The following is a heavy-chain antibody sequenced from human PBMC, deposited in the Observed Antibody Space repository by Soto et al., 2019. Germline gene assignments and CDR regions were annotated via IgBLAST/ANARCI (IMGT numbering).Heavy chain of an antibody. J-gene: IGHJ4*02. CDR2: IYWDDDK. V-gene: IGHV2-5*02. Sequence: SGPTLVNPTQTLTLTFTFSGFSLSTSGVGVGWIRQPPGKALEWLALIYWDDDKRYSPSLKSRLTITKDTSKNQVVLTMTNMDPVDTATYYCAHSPPAATLGYSSSCFGYWGQGTLVTVS. D-gene: IGHD6-13*01. CDR1: GFSLSTSGVG. CDR3: AHSPPAATLGYSSSCFGY.